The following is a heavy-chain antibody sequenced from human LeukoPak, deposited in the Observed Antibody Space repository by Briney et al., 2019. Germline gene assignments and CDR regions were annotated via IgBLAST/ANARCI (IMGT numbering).Heavy chain of an antibody. D-gene: IGHD5-12*01. J-gene: IGHJ6*03. CDR3: ARRGYSYYYYYMDV. Sequence: GASVKVSCKASGYTFTNYGISWVRQAPGQGLEWMGWISAYNGNTNYAQKLQGRVTMTTDTSTSTAYMELRSLRSDDTAVYYCARRGYSYYYYYMDVWGKGTTVTIPS. CDR1: GYTFTNYG. CDR2: ISAYNGNT. V-gene: IGHV1-18*01.